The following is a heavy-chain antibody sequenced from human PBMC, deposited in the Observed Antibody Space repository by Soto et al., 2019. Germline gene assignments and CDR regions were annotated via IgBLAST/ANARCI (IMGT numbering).Heavy chain of an antibody. CDR1: GYTFTSYA. J-gene: IGHJ4*02. V-gene: IGHV1-3*01. CDR2: INAGNGNT. CDR3: ARDKGRFGGYYFDY. D-gene: IGHD3-10*01. Sequence: ASVKVSCKXSGYTFTSYAMHWVRQAPGQRLEWMGWINAGNGNTKYSQKFQGRVTITRDTSASTAYMELSSLRSEDTAVYYCARDKGRFGGYYFDYWGQGTLVTVSS.